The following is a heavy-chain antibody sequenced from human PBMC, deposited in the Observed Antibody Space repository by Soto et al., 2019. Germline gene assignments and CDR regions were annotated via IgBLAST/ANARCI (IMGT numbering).Heavy chain of an antibody. J-gene: IGHJ4*02. CDR1: GGSISSYY. V-gene: IGHV4-59*01. D-gene: IGHD3-3*01. CDR2: IYYSGST. CDR3: ARVRGYYDSSIDY. Sequence: KPSETLSLTCTVSGGSISSYYWSWIRQPPGKGLEWIGYIYYSGSTNYNPSLKSRVTISVDTSKNQFSLKLSSVTAADTAVYYCARVRGYYDSSIDYWGQGTLVTVSS.